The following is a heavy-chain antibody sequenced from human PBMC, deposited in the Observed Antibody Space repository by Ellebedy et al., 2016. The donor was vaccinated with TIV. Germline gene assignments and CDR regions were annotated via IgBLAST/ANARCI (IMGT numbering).Heavy chain of an antibody. D-gene: IGHD4-11*01. J-gene: IGHJ4*02. V-gene: IGHV1-2*02. CDR3: VRDLTNTVTSDY. CDR2: INPDNGVT. CDR1: GYSFTASY. Sequence: AASVQVSCKTSGYSFTASYIHWVRQPPGQGPEWVGGINPDNGVTVYEQKLQGRVTITGDTSISTVYMELSSLRSDDTAIYYCVRDLTNTVTSDYWGQGTLVFVSS.